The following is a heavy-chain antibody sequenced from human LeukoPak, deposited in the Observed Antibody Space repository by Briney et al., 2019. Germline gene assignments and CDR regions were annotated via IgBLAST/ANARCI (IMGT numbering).Heavy chain of an antibody. V-gene: IGHV3-23*01. D-gene: IGHD3-3*01. J-gene: IGHJ4*02. CDR2: LVGGDTK. CDR1: GFTFNNYA. Sequence: PGGSLRLSCAASGFTFNNYAASWVGQAPGKGLEWFSALVGGDTKYYADSGKGRFPISKDNSRNTLYLQMNTLRAEDTTVYYCAKQARYSNFWSGYLYYFDYWGQGTLVTVSS. CDR3: AKQARYSNFWSGYLYYFDY.